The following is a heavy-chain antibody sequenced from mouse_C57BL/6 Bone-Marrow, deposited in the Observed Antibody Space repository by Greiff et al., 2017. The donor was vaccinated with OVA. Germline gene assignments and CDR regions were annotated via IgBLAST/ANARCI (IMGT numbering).Heavy chain of an antibody. CDR3: ARSVHYYGSSPLGY. J-gene: IGHJ2*01. CDR1: GYTFTDYY. D-gene: IGHD1-1*01. V-gene: IGHV1-19*01. CDR2: INPYNGGT. Sequence: EVKLQESGPVLVKPGASVKMSCKASGYTFTDYYMNWVKQSHGKSLEWIGVINPYNGGTSYNQKFKGKATSTVDKSSSTAYMELNSLTSEDSAVYYCARSVHYYGSSPLGYWGQGTTLTVSS.